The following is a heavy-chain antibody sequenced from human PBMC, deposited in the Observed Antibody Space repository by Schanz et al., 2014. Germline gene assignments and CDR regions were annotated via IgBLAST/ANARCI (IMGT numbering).Heavy chain of an antibody. Sequence: QVQLQVSGPGLAKPSQTLSLTCTVSGGSIRSGTYYWSWIHQPAGEALEWVGRVFPNWITNYNPSPKSRFPISLDASKNQFSLLLTSLTAADTAVYYCARGTTWRLDLWGRGTLVTVSS. CDR3: ARGTTWRLDL. CDR1: GGSIRSGTYY. CDR2: VFPNWIT. J-gene: IGHJ2*01. V-gene: IGHV4-61*02. D-gene: IGHD1-1*01.